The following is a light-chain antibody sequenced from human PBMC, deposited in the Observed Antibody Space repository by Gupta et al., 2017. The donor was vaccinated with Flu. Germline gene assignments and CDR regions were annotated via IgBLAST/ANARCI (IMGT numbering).Light chain of an antibody. CDR3: QQRSNWLT. V-gene: IGKV3-11*01. J-gene: IGKJ4*01. CDR1: QSVSSY. CDR2: DAA. Sequence: ELVFPQSPATLSLSPGERATLSCRASQSVSSYVAWYQQKPGQAPRLLIYDAANRATGIPARFSGSGSGTDFTLTISSLEPEDFAVYYCQQRSNWLTFGGGTKVEIK.